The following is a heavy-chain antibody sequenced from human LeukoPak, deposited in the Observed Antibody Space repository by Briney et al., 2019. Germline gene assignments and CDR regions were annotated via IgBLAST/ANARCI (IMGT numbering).Heavy chain of an antibody. J-gene: IGHJ4*02. CDR3: ARPLIVGATSFGY. V-gene: IGHV3-74*01. Sequence: GGSLRLSRAASGLSFSNYWMHWVRQAPGKGLVWVSRINSDGSSTSYADSVKGRFTISRDNAKNALYLQMNSLRAEDTAVYYCARPLIVGATSFGYWGQGTLVTVSS. CDR2: INSDGSST. D-gene: IGHD1-26*01. CDR1: GLSFSNYW.